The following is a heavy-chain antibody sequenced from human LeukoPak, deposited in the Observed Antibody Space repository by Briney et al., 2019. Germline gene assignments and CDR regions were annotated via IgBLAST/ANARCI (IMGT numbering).Heavy chain of an antibody. CDR2: ISAYNGNT. Sequence: ASVKVSCKASGYTFTSYGISWVRQAPGQGLEWMGWISAYNGNTNYAQKLQGRVTMTTDTSTSTAYMELRSLRSDDTAVYCCARDSRYYYDSSVPFDYWGQGTLVTVSS. V-gene: IGHV1-18*01. CDR3: ARDSRYYYDSSVPFDY. CDR1: GYTFTSYG. D-gene: IGHD3-22*01. J-gene: IGHJ4*02.